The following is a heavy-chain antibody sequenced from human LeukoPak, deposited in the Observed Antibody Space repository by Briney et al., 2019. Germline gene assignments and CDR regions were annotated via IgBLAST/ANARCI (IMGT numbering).Heavy chain of an antibody. CDR2: INHSGST. V-gene: IGHV4-34*01. J-gene: IGHJ4*02. Sequence: SETLSLTCAVYGGSFSGYYWSWIRQTPGKGLEWIGEINHSGSTNYNPSLKSRVTISADTSKNQFSLKLSSVTAADTAVYYCARGHRGAYGDYWGQGTLVTVSS. CDR3: ARGHRGAYGDY. CDR1: GGSFSGYY. D-gene: IGHD5-12*01.